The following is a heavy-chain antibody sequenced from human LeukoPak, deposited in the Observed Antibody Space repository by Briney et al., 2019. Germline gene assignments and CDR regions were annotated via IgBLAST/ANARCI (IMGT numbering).Heavy chain of an antibody. V-gene: IGHV4-59*01. J-gene: IGHJ3*02. CDR1: GGSISSYY. CDR3: GIIAEADDAFDI. CDR2: IYYSGST. D-gene: IGHD6-13*01. Sequence: SETLSLTCTVSGGSISSYYWSWIRQPPGKGLEWIGYIYYSGSTNYNPSLKSRVTISVDTSKNQFSLKLSSVTAADTAVYYCGIIAEADDAFDIWGQGTMVTVSS.